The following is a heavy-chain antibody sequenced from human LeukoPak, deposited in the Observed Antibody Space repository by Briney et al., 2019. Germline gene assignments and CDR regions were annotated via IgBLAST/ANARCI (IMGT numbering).Heavy chain of an antibody. Sequence: GRSLRLSCAASGFTFSSYGMHWVRQAPGKGLEWVSSISSSSSYIYYADSVKGRFTISRDNAKNSLYLQMNSLRAEDTAVYYCARDNRFLEWLQPYGMDVWGQGTTVTVSS. J-gene: IGHJ6*02. CDR1: GFTFSSYG. CDR3: ARDNRFLEWLQPYGMDV. V-gene: IGHV3-21*01. CDR2: ISSSSSYI. D-gene: IGHD3-3*01.